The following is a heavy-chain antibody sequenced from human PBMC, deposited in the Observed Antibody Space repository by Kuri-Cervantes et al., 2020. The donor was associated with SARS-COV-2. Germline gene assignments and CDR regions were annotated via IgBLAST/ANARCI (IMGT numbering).Heavy chain of an antibody. Sequence: GESLKISCAASGFTFSSYAMHWVRQAPGKGLEWVSYISSSSTIYYADSVKGRFTISRDNAKNSLYLQMNSLRAEDTAVYYCARDQARSILIDYWGQGTLVTVSS. V-gene: IGHV3-48*01. D-gene: IGHD1-26*01. CDR1: GFTFSSYA. CDR2: ISSSSTI. J-gene: IGHJ4*02. CDR3: ARDQARSILIDY.